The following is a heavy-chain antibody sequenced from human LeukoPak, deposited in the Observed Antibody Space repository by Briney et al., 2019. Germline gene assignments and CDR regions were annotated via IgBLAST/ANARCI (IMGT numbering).Heavy chain of an antibody. CDR1: GGSISSYY. CDR2: IYTSGST. Sequence: SETLSLTCTVSGGSISSYYWSWTRQPAGKGLEWIGRIYTSGSTNYNPSLKSRVTMSVDTSKNQFSLKLSSVTAADTAVYYCARDSGSSSHRLFDYWGQGTLVTVSS. D-gene: IGHD6-13*01. CDR3: ARDSGSSSHRLFDY. J-gene: IGHJ4*02. V-gene: IGHV4-4*07.